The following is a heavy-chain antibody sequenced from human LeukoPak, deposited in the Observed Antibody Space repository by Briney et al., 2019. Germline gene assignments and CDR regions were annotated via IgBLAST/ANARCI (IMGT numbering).Heavy chain of an antibody. CDR2: FYYSGST. D-gene: IGHD1-26*01. J-gene: IGHJ3*02. CDR1: GGSISSGSYY. V-gene: IGHV4-39*07. CDR3: ARDTVGATFPGAFDI. Sequence: SETLSLTCTVSGGSISSGSYYWGWIRQPPGKGLEWIGSFYYSGSTYYNPSLKSRVSMSADTSKNHFSLKLSSVTAADTAVYYCARDTVGATFPGAFDIWGQGTLDTVSS.